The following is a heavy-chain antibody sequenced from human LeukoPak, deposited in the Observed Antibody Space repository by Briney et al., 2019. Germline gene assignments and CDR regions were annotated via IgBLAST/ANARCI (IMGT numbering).Heavy chain of an antibody. CDR1: GYSFTTYW. J-gene: IGHJ4*02. CDR3: ARIPNYADFGELDY. Sequence: GESLKISCKGSGYSFTTYWIGWVRQMPGKGLEWMGIIYPGDSDTSYSPSFQGQVTISADKSISTAYLQWSSLKASDTAMYYCARIPNYADFGELDYWGRGTLVTVSS. D-gene: IGHD3-10*01. CDR2: IYPGDSDT. V-gene: IGHV5-51*01.